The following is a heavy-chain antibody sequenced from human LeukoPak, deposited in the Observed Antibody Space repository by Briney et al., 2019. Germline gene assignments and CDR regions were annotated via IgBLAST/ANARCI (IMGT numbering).Heavy chain of an antibody. D-gene: IGHD1-26*01. CDR1: GYTFTSYG. CDR3: ARLRVGALGAFDI. CDR2: ISAYSGNT. V-gene: IGHV1-18*01. J-gene: IGHJ3*02. Sequence: GASVTVSCKASGYTFTSYGISWVRQAPGQGLEWMGWISAYSGNTNYAQKPQCRVTMTTDTTTSTAYMERRSLRYADTAVYYCARLRVGALGAFDIWGQGTMVTVSS.